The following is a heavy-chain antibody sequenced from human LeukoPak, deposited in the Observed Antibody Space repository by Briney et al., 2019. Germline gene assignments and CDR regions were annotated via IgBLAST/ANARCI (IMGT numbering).Heavy chain of an antibody. CDR1: GYTFTSYD. CDR3: ARGPPNWGYDY. Sequence: ASVTVSCKASGYTFTSYDFNWVRQATGQRPEWMGWMSPNSGDTGYAQKFQDRVTMTRNTTISTAYMELSSLRSDDTAVYYCARGPPNWGYDYWGPGTLVTVSS. D-gene: IGHD7-27*01. V-gene: IGHV1-8*01. CDR2: MSPNSGDT. J-gene: IGHJ4*02.